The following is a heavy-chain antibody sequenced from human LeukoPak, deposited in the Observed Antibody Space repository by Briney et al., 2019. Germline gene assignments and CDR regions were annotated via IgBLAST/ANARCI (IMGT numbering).Heavy chain of an antibody. CDR2: ISSSGGKM. Sequence: PGGSLRLSCAASGFTFSDYYMSWIRLAPGKGLEWVSSISSSGGKMYYADSLKGRFTVSRDNANNSLYLQMNSLRADDTAVYYCARALEADYWGQGTLVTVSS. J-gene: IGHJ4*02. CDR3: ARALEADY. CDR1: GFTFSDYY. V-gene: IGHV3-11*04.